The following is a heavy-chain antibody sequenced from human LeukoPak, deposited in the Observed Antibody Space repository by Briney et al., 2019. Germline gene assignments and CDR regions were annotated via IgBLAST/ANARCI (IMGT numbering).Heavy chain of an antibody. CDR1: GGSISSNSYY. CDR2: IYYSGST. J-gene: IGHJ3*01. V-gene: IGHV4-39*01. CDR3: ARSPRVATILGPAYVFDL. Sequence: PSETLSLTCAVSGGSISSNSYYWGWIRQPPGKGLEWIGSIYYSGSTYYNPSLKSRVTISVDTSKNQFSLNLSSVIATDTAVYYCARSPRVATILGPAYVFDLWGQGTLVPVSS. D-gene: IGHD5-12*01.